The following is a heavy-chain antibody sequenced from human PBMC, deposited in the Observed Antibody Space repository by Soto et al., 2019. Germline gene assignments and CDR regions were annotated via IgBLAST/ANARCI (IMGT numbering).Heavy chain of an antibody. CDR1: GGIFGSHG. CDR2: FIPIFRTL. Sequence: QVQLIQSEAEVKKPGSSVRVSCTASGGIFGSHGFSWVRQAPGQRLEWVGGFIPIFRTLTYTEKFQARVRIAPNESTNTVSLDLSSLTSEDTAVYYCVRDRRIYYSDPHDEFVASDYEVWGQGTMVSVSS. D-gene: IGHD3-22*01. CDR3: VRDRRIYYSDPHDEFVASDYEV. J-gene: IGHJ3*01. V-gene: IGHV1-69*01.